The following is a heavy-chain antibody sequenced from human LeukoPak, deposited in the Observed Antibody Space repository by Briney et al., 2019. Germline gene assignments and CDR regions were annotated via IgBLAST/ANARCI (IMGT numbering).Heavy chain of an antibody. D-gene: IGHD6-6*01. CDR1: GFTFSSYG. J-gene: IGHJ4*02. CDR3: AKDREKWATRRGRFDY. CDR2: IRYDGSNK. V-gene: IGHV3-30*02. Sequence: GGSLRLSCAASGFTFSSYGMHWVRQAPGRGLEWVAFIRYDGSNKYYADSVKGRFTISRDNSRNTLYLQMNSLRAEDTAVYYCAKDREKWATRRGRFDYWGQGTLVTVSS.